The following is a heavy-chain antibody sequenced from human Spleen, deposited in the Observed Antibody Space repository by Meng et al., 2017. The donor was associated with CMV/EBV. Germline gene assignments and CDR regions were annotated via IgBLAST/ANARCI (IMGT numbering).Heavy chain of an antibody. V-gene: IGHV3-7*01. CDR1: GFTFSSYW. J-gene: IGHJ6*02. D-gene: IGHD3-3*01. CDR2: IKQDGSEK. Sequence: GSLRLSCAASGFTFSSYWMSWVRQAPGKGLEWVANIKQDGSEKYYVDSVKGRFTISRDNAKNSLYLQMNSLRAEDTAVYYCARDGRTNYYYYGMDVWGQGAPVTVSS. CDR3: ARDGRTNYYYYGMDV.